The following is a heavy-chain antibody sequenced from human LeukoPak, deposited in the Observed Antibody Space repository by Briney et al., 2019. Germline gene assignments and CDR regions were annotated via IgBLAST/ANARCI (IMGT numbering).Heavy chain of an antibody. Sequence: GGSLSLSCAASGFTFSIHVMRWVRQAPGKGLECVSTISGSGGSAYYADSVKGRFTISRDNSKNTLSLQMNSLRAEDTAVYYCANFLEYWGQGTLVTVSS. CDR3: ANFLEY. CDR1: GFTFSIHV. V-gene: IGHV3-23*01. J-gene: IGHJ4*02. CDR2: ISGSGGSA. D-gene: IGHD3-3*01.